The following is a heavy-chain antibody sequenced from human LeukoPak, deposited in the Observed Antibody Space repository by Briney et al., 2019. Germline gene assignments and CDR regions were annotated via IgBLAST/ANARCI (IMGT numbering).Heavy chain of an antibody. J-gene: IGHJ6*02. D-gene: IGHD2-2*01. CDR2: INHSGRT. CDR1: GGSFSDFF. CDR3: ARDVVVVPAAIHYGMDV. V-gene: IGHV4-34*01. Sequence: SETLSLTCAVYGGSFSDFFWGWIRRPPGKGLEWIGEINHSGRTYYNPSLKSRVTISVDTSKNQFSLNLSSVTAADTAVYYCARDVVVVPAAIHYGMDVWGQGTTVTVSS.